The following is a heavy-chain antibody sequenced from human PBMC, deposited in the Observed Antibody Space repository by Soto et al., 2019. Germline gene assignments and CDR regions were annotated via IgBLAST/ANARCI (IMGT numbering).Heavy chain of an antibody. CDR3: AREWELPNYYGMDV. CDR2: IYSGGST. J-gene: IGHJ6*02. CDR1: GFSFSSNY. V-gene: IGHV3-53*01. Sequence: XGCLRLSCAACGFSFSSNYMSWVRQAPGKGLEWVSVIYSGGSTYYADSVKGRFTISRDNSKNTVHLQMNSLRAEDTAVYYCAREWELPNYYGMDVWGQGTTVTVSS. D-gene: IGHD1-26*01.